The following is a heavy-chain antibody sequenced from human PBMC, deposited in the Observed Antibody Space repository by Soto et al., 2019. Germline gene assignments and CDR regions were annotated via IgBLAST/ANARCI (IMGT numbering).Heavy chain of an antibody. CDR2: ISHDGSDK. Sequence: QVQLVESGGGVVQPGRSLRLSCAASGFTFSSYGMHSVRQAPGKGLEWVALISHDGSDKYYADSLKGRFTISRDNSKNKLYLQMNSLRGEDTAVYFCAKDGSESTGCLDYWGQGTLVTVSS. CDR1: GFTFSSYG. V-gene: IGHV3-30*18. J-gene: IGHJ4*02. D-gene: IGHD2-8*02. CDR3: AKDGSESTGCLDY.